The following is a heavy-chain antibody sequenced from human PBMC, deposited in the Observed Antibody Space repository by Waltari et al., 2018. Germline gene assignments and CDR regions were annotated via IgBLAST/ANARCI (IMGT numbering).Heavy chain of an antibody. CDR1: GYSFTTYW. D-gene: IGHD2-8*02. CDR3: ARQRRDRSLVGAFDM. Sequence: EVQLVQSGAEVKKPGESLKISCKGSGYSFTTYWIGWVRQLPGKGLEWMGVDLRGDSDARYSPSFQGQVTISADKSISTADRQWSSLKASDSAMYYCARQRRDRSLVGAFDMWGQGTKVTVSS. J-gene: IGHJ3*02. CDR2: DLRGDSDA. V-gene: IGHV5-51*01.